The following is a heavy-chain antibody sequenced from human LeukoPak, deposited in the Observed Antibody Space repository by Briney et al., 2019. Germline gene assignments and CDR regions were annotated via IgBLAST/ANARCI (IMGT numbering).Heavy chain of an antibody. CDR2: ISGNGLSI. CDR1: GFTFRCYP. V-gene: IGHV3-64D*06. Sequence: PGGSLRLSCAASGFTFRCYPMHWVRQAPGKGLQYVSVISGNGLSISYADSVKGRFTISRDNSKNTVYLQMSSLRAEYTVVYYCVGDGRDGYSIYFHHWGQGTLVTVSS. J-gene: IGHJ1*01. D-gene: IGHD5-24*01. CDR3: VGDGRDGYSIYFHH.